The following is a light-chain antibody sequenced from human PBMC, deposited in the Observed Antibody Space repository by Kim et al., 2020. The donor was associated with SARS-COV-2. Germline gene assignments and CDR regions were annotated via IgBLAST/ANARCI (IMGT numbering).Light chain of an antibody. CDR3: QLRVDYTYT. J-gene: IGKJ2*01. Sequence: IVLTQSPATLALSPGERATLSCRASQSVSSFLAWYQQKPGQAPRLLIYGASNRATGVPARFSGSGSGTGFTLTISSLEPEDFAVYYCQLRVDYTYTFGQGTKLEI. CDR2: GAS. V-gene: IGKV3-11*01. CDR1: QSVSSF.